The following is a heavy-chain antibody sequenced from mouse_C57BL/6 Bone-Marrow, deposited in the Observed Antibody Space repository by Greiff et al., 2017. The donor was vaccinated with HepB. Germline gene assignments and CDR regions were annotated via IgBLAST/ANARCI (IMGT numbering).Heavy chain of an antibody. D-gene: IGHD5-1*01. CDR2: IDPETGGT. CDR1: GYTFTDYE. CDR3: TRWSTPDY. J-gene: IGHJ2*01. Sequence: VKLMESGAELVRPGASVTLSCKASGYTFTDYEMHWVKQTPVHGLEWIGAIDPETGGTAYNQKFKGKAILTADKSSSTAYMELRSLTSEDSAVYYCTRWSTPDYWGQGTTLTVSS. V-gene: IGHV1-15*01.